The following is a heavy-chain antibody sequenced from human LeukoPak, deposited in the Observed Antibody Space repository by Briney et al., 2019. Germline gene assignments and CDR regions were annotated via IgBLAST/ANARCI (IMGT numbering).Heavy chain of an antibody. CDR1: GYTFTGYY. J-gene: IGHJ4*02. Sequence: ASVKVSCKASGYTFTGYYMHWVRQAPGQGVEWMGWINPNSGGTNYAQKFQGRVTITRDTSISTAYMELSRLRSDDTAVYYCARDYDILTGYYGQDYWGQGTLVTVSS. V-gene: IGHV1-2*02. D-gene: IGHD3-9*01. CDR2: INPNSGGT. CDR3: ARDYDILTGYYGQDY.